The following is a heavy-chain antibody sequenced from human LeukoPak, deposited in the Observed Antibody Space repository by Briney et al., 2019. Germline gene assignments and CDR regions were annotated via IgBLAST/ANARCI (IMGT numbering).Heavy chain of an antibody. CDR1: GYTFINYG. CDR3: ARGLGSYPEIPLDY. J-gene: IGHJ4*02. D-gene: IGHD3-16*02. Sequence: GASVKVSCKASGYTFINYGISWVRQAPGEGLEWMGWVSAITGSTNYAQKLQGRVTLTTDTSTRTAHMDLRSLTSDDTAVYYCARGLGSYPEIPLDYWGQGTLVTVSS. V-gene: IGHV1-18*01. CDR2: VSAITGST.